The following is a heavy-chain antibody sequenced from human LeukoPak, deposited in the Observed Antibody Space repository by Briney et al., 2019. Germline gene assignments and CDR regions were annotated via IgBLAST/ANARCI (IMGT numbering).Heavy chain of an antibody. CDR3: ARRDYDYVWGSYRYAVYFDY. CDR1: GGSISSGSYY. V-gene: IGHV4-61*02. CDR2: IYTSGST. J-gene: IGHJ4*02. D-gene: IGHD3-16*02. Sequence: PSQTLSLTCTVSGGSISSGSYYWSWIRQPAGKGLEWIGRIYTSGSTNYNPSLKSRVTISVDTSKNQFSLKLSSVTAADTAVYYCARRDYDYVWGSYRYAVYFDYWGQGTLVTVSS.